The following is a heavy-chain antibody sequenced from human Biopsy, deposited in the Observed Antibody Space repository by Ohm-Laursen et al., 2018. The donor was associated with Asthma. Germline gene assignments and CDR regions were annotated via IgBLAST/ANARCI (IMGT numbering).Heavy chain of an antibody. CDR2: ISVYNGNT. D-gene: IGHD3-10*01. CDR3: ARAVDYSHYYGIDV. V-gene: IGHV1-18*01. Sequence: APVKVSCKTSGYTFNSAGITWVRQAPGQVLEWMGWISVYNGNTKVAQKLQDRVTMITDTSTSTAYMGLRSLRSDDTAVYFCARAVDYSHYYGIDVWGQGTTVTVS. J-gene: IGHJ6*02. CDR1: GYTFNSAG.